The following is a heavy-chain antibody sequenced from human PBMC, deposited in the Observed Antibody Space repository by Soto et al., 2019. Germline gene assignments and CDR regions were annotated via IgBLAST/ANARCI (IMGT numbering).Heavy chain of an antibody. D-gene: IGHD3-10*01. V-gene: IGHV6-1*01. CDR2: TYYRSKWYN. CDR1: GDSVSSNSAA. J-gene: IGHJ4*02. CDR3: ARDWGITMVRGVYSFDY. Sequence: SQTLSLTCAISGDSVSSNSAAWNWIRQSPSRGLEWLGRTYYRSKWYNDYAVSVKSRITINPDTSKNQFSLQLNSVTPEDTAVYYCARDWGITMVRGVYSFDYWGQGTLVTVSS.